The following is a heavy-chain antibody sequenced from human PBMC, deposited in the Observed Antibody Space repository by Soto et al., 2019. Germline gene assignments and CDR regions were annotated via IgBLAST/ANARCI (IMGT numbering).Heavy chain of an antibody. CDR1: GGSISSSSYY. V-gene: IGHV4-30-4*08. CDR2: IYYSGST. J-gene: IGHJ4*02. Sequence: SETLSLTCTVSGGSISSSSYYWGWIRQPPGKGLEWIGYIYYSGSTYYNPSLKSRVTISVDTSKNQFSLKLSSVTAADTAVYYCARASYYDSSGYYLGYWGQGTLVTVSS. CDR3: ARASYYDSSGYYLGY. D-gene: IGHD3-22*01.